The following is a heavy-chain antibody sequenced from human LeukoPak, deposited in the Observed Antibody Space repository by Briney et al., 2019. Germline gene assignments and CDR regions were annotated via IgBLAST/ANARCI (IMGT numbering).Heavy chain of an antibody. V-gene: IGHV1-2*02. CDR2: INPNSGGT. D-gene: IGHD5-12*01. CDR1: GYTFTDYG. Sequence: GASVKVSCKASGYTFTDYGFTWVRQAPGQGLEWMGWINPNSGGTNYAQKFQGRVTMTRDTSISTAYMELSRLRSDDTAVYYCARGVAAHSDAFDIWGQGTMVTVSS. CDR3: ARGVAAHSDAFDI. J-gene: IGHJ3*02.